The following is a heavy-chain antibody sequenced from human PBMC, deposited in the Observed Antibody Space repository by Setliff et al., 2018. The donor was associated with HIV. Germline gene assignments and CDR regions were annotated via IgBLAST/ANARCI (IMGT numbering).Heavy chain of an antibody. V-gene: IGHV4-31*03. J-gene: IGHJ4*02. D-gene: IGHD4-17*01. Sequence: TSETLSLTCTVSGGSIKNYYWTWIRQHPEKGLEWIGYIYYSGSTLYNPSLRSRLSMSVDTSKNQFSLELSSVTAADTAVYFCARDFLRSGYFDSWGQGKLVTVSS. CDR1: GGSIKNYY. CDR2: IYYSGST. CDR3: ARDFLRSGYFDS.